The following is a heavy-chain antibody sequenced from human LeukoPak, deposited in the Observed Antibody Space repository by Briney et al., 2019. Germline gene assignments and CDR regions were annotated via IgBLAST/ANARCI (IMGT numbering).Heavy chain of an antibody. CDR3: AIDEMATSY. J-gene: IGHJ4*02. V-gene: IGHV4-39*07. D-gene: IGHD5-24*01. CDR1: SGSISSSSYD. Sequence: SETLSLTCTVSSGSISSSSYDWGWIRQPPGKGLEWIGSIYYSGSTYYNPSLKSRVTISVDTSKNQFSLKLSSVTAADTAVYYCAIDEMATSYWGQWTLVTVSS. CDR2: IYYSGST.